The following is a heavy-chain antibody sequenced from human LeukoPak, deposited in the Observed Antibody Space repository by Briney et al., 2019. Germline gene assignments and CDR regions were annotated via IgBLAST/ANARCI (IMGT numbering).Heavy chain of an antibody. J-gene: IGHJ5*02. CDR2: INHSGST. V-gene: IGHV4-34*01. CDR1: GGSFSGYY. D-gene: IGHD2-2*01. Sequence: SETLSLTCAVYGGSFSGYYWSWIRQPPGKGMEWIGEINHSGSTNHNPSLKSRVTISVDTSKNQFSLKLSSVTAADTAVYYCALSGCSSTSCFTFDPWGQGTLVTVSS. CDR3: ALSGCSSTSCFTFDP.